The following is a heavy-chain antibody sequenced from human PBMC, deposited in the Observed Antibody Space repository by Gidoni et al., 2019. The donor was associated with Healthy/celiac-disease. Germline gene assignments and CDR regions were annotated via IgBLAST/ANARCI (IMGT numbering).Heavy chain of an antibody. CDR2: IWYDGSNK. V-gene: IGHV3-33*01. CDR1: GFTFSSYG. D-gene: IGHD3-16*01. Sequence: QVQLVASGGGVVQPGRSLRLSFAASGFTFSSYGMHWVRQAPGKGLEWVAVIWYDGSNKYYADSVKGRFTISRDNSKNTLYLQMNSLRAEDTAVYYCARDSKARLGELTYWGQGTLVTVSS. J-gene: IGHJ4*02. CDR3: ARDSKARLGELTY.